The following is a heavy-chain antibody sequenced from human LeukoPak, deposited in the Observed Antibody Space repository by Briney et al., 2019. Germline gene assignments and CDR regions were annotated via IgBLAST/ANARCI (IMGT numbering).Heavy chain of an antibody. CDR3: ARDMPYYYDSSGYYFPRP. D-gene: IGHD3-22*01. Sequence: ASVKVSCKASGYTFTSYYMHWVRQAPGQGLEWMGIINPSGGSTSYAQKFQGRVTMTRDTSTSTAYMELRSLRSDDTAVYYCARDMPYYYDSSGYYFPRPWGQGTLVTVSS. CDR2: INPSGGST. CDR1: GYTFTSYY. V-gene: IGHV1-46*01. J-gene: IGHJ5*02.